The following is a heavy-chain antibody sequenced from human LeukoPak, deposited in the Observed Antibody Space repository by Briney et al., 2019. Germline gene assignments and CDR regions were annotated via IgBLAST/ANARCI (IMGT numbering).Heavy chain of an antibody. CDR1: GSTFSSHW. Sequence: GGSLRLSCAASGSTFSSHWMSWVRQAPGKGLEWVANIKQDGSEIYYLDSVKGRFTISRDNSKNTLYLQMNSLRAEDTAVYYCARGAYGSGSYGDNWFDPWGQGTLVTVSS. CDR3: ARGAYGSGSYGDNWFDP. D-gene: IGHD3-10*01. V-gene: IGHV3-7*01. J-gene: IGHJ5*02. CDR2: IKQDGSEI.